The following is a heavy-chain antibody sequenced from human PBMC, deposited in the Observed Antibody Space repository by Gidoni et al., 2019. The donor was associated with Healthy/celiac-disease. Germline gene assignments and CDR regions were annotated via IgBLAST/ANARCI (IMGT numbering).Heavy chain of an antibody. J-gene: IGHJ6*02. D-gene: IGHD3-9*01. CDR1: GGTFSSYT. CDR3: ASDILTGYCEGYYYYGMDV. V-gene: IGHV1-69*02. Sequence: QVQLVQSGAEAKKPGSSVKVSCKASGGTFSSYTISWVRQAPGQGLKWMGGIIPILGIANYAQKFQGGVTITADKSTSTAYMELGSLRSEDTAVYYCASDILTGYCEGYYYYGMDVWGQGTTVTVSS. CDR2: IIPILGIA.